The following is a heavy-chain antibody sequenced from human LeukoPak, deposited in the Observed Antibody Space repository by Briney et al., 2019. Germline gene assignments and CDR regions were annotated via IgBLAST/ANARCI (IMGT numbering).Heavy chain of an antibody. CDR2: IYTSGST. CDR1: GGSISSGSYY. Sequence: SETLSLTCTVSGGSISSGSYYWSWIRQPAGKGLEWIGRIYTSGSTNYNPSLKSRVTISVDTSKNQFSLKLSSVTAADTAVYYCARGGPFDPWGQGTLVTVSS. CDR3: ARGGPFDP. J-gene: IGHJ5*02. V-gene: IGHV4-61*02.